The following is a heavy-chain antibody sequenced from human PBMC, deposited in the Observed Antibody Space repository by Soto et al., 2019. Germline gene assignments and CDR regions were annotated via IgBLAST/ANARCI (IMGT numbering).Heavy chain of an antibody. CDR3: AMNPPDGEDSSGYYAFDY. CDR1: GGTFSSYA. Sequence: QVQLVQSGAEVKKPGSSVKVSGTASGGTFSSYAISWVRQAPGQGLEWMGGIIPIFGTAYYAKKFQGRVTIIADEANRTAYMELSSLSSEDTAVYYLAMNPPDGEDSSGYYAFDYWGQGTLVTVSS. J-gene: IGHJ4*02. D-gene: IGHD3-22*01. V-gene: IGHV1-69*01. CDR2: IIPIFGTA.